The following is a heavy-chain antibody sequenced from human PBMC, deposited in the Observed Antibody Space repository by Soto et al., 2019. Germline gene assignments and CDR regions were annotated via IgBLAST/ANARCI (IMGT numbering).Heavy chain of an antibody. CDR2: ISSSSYI. CDR3: ARKPPPQGSDY. Sequence: GGSLRLSCAASGFTFSSYSMNWVRQAPGKGLEWVSSISSSSYIYYADSVKGRFTISRDNAKNSLYLQMNSLRAEDTAVYYCARKPPPQGSDYSGQATLVTVSS. J-gene: IGHJ4*02. CDR1: GFTFSSYS. V-gene: IGHV3-21*01.